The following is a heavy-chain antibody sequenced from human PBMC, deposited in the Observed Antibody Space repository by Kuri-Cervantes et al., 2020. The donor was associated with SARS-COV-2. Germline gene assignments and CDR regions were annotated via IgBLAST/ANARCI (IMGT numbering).Heavy chain of an antibody. D-gene: IGHD6-6*01. CDR1: GFTFSSYE. V-gene: IGHV3-48*03. CDR2: ITTSGSAV. Sequence: GGSLRLSCVASGFTFSSYEMNWVRQAPGKGLEWVSWITTSGSAVNYADSVKGRFTISRDNAKNSLYLQMNSLRAEDTAVYYCARVGYSSSGWFDPWGQGTLVTVSS. CDR3: ARVGYSSSGWFDP. J-gene: IGHJ5*02.